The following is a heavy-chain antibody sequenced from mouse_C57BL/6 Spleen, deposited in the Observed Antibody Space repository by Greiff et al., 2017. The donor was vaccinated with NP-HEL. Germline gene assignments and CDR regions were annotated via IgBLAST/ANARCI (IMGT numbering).Heavy chain of an antibody. J-gene: IGHJ2*01. CDR3: ASSSVPYFDY. D-gene: IGHD1-1*01. CDR2: IDPASGST. V-gene: IGHV14-3*01. Sequence: EVQLQQSVAELVRPGASVKLSCTASGFNIKNTYMHWVKQRPEQGLEWIGRIDPASGSTKYAAKFKGKATITADTASNTAYLQLSSLTSEDAAIYYCASSSVPYFDYWGQGTTLTVSA. CDR1: GFNIKNTY.